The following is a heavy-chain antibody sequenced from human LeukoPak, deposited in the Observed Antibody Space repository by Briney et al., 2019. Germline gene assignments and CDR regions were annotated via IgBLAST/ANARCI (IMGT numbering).Heavy chain of an antibody. CDR1: GYTFTVYY. Sequence: ASVTVSFKASGYTFTVYYMHWVRQAPGQGLEWMGWINPNSGGTNYAQKFQGRVTMTRDTSISTAYMELSRLRSDDTAVYYCARKWELLGFDYWGQGTLVTVSS. D-gene: IGHD1-26*01. CDR2: INPNSGGT. J-gene: IGHJ4*02. CDR3: ARKWELLGFDY. V-gene: IGHV1-2*02.